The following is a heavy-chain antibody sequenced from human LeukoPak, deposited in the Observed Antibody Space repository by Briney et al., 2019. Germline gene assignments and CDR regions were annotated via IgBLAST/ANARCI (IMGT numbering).Heavy chain of an antibody. CDR1: GFTFSCYA. CDR3: ARGGPGGWFDP. V-gene: IGHV3-30-3*01. J-gene: IGHJ5*02. Sequence: GGSLRLSCAASGFTFSCYAMHWVRQAPGKGLEWVAVISYDGSNKYYADSVKGRFTISRGNSKNMLYLQMNSLRAEDTAVYYYARGGPGGWFDPWGQGTLVTVSS. D-gene: IGHD3-10*01. CDR2: ISYDGSNK.